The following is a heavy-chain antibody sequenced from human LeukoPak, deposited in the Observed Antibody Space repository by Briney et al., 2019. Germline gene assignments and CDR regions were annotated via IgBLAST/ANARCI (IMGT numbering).Heavy chain of an antibody. J-gene: IGHJ4*02. CDR2: IYYSGST. Sequence: SETLSLTCTVSGGSISGYYWTWIRQPPGKGLEWIGYIYYSGSTDYNPSLKSRVTISVDTSKNQFSLKLSSVTAADTAVFYCAREYCSSISCYFDYWGQGTLVTVSS. V-gene: IGHV4-59*01. D-gene: IGHD2-2*01. CDR1: GGSISGYY. CDR3: AREYCSSISCYFDY.